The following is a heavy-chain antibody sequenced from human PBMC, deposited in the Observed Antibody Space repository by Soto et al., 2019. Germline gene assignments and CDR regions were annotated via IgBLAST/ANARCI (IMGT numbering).Heavy chain of an antibody. CDR3: ARDPYDFWSGYSPNFDY. CDR2: INSDGSST. D-gene: IGHD3-3*01. Sequence: GGSLRLSCAASGFTLSSYWIHWVRQAPGKGLVWVSRINSDGSSTSYADSVKGRFTISRDNAKNTPYLQMNSLRAEDTAVYYCARDPYDFWSGYSPNFDYWGQGTLVTVSS. CDR1: GFTLSSYW. J-gene: IGHJ4*02. V-gene: IGHV3-74*01.